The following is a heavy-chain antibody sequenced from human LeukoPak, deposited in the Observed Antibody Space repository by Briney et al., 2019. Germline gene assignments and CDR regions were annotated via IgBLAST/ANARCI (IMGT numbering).Heavy chain of an antibody. Sequence: GGSLRLSCAASGFTFSSYRMSWVRQAPGKGLEWVANIKQDGSEKYYVDSVKGRFTISRDNAKNSLYLQMNSLRAEDTAVYYCARDADPPGLSYCGGDCYGAFDIWGQGTMVTVSS. J-gene: IGHJ3*02. CDR1: GFTFSSYR. V-gene: IGHV3-7*01. CDR3: ARDADPPGLSYCGGDCYGAFDI. CDR2: IKQDGSEK. D-gene: IGHD2-21*02.